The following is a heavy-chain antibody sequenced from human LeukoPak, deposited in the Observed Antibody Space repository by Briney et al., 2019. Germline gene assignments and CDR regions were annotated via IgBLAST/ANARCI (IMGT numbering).Heavy chain of an antibody. J-gene: IGHJ5*02. V-gene: IGHV1-8*01. CDR2: MNPNSGNT. CDR3: ARGRLAAAGRNWFDP. Sequence: ASVKVSCKASGYTFTSYDINWVRQATGQGLEWMGWMNPNSGNTGYAQKFQGRVTMTRNTSISTAYMELSSLRSEDTTVYYCARGRLAAAGRNWFDPWGQGTLVTVSS. CDR1: GYTFTSYD. D-gene: IGHD6-13*01.